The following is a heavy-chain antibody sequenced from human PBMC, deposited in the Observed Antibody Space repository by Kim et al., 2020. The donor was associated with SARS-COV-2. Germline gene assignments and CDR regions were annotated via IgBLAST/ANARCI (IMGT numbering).Heavy chain of an antibody. V-gene: IGHV3-74*01. CDR2: INSDGSST. CDR3: ARAGKSAAGPTLTRYYGMDV. J-gene: IGHJ6*02. Sequence: GGSLRLSCAASGFTFSSYWMHWVRQAPGKGLVWVSRINSDGSSTSYADSVKGRFTISRDNAKNTLYLQMNSLRAEDTAVYYCARAGKSAAGPTLTRYYGMDVWGQGTTVTVSS. CDR1: GFTFSSYW. D-gene: IGHD6-13*01.